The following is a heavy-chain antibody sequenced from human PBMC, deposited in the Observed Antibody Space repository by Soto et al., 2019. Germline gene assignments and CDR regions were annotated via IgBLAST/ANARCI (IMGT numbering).Heavy chain of an antibody. Sequence: SVKVSCKASGGTFSSYAISWVRQAPGQGLEWMGGIIPIFGTANYAQKFQGRVTITADESTSTAYMELSSLRSEDTAVYYCARHYDILTGSPTGYYYGMDVWGQGTRVTVSS. CDR3: ARHYDILTGSPTGYYYGMDV. V-gene: IGHV1-69*13. J-gene: IGHJ6*02. D-gene: IGHD3-9*01. CDR1: GGTFSSYA. CDR2: IIPIFGTA.